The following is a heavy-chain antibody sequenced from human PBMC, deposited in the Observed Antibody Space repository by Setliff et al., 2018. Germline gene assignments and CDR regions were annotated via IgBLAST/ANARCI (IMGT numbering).Heavy chain of an antibody. CDR2: LIPFFGTT. CDR1: GGTFSSFA. CDR3: ARDSRQWLEGGASGDMDI. Sequence: ASVKVSCKTSGGTFSSFAVSRVRQAPGQRPEWMGRLIPFFGTTIYAQKFQGRVTITADQSTSTVFMELNSLRSEDTAFYYCARDSRQWLEGGASGDMDIWGQGTAVT. D-gene: IGHD6-19*01. V-gene: IGHV1-69*13. J-gene: IGHJ3*02.